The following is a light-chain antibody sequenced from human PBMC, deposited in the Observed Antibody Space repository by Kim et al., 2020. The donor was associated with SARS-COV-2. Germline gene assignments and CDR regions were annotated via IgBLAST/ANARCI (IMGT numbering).Light chain of an antibody. J-gene: IGKJ1*01. CDR1: QSVSSN. CDR2: GAS. V-gene: IGKV3-15*01. CDR3: QQYNNWPPT. Sequence: EIVMTQSPATLSVSPGERATLSCRASQSVSSNLAWYQQKPGQAPRLLIYGASTRAPGIPARFSGSGSGTEFTLTISSLQSEDIAVYYCQQYNNWPPTFGQGSKVDIK.